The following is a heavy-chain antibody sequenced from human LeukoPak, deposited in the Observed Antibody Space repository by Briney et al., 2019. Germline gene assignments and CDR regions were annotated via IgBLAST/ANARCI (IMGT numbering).Heavy chain of an antibody. Sequence: ASVKVSCKASGGTFSSYAISWVRQAPGQGLEWMGGIIPIFGTANYAQKFQGRVTITADESTSTAYMELSSLRSEDTAVYYCARDRHPRDPKGAYYDSSGHYYFDHWGQGTLVTVSS. CDR3: ARDRHPRDPKGAYYDSSGHYYFDH. CDR1: GGTFSSYA. D-gene: IGHD3-22*01. J-gene: IGHJ4*02. V-gene: IGHV1-69*13. CDR2: IIPIFGTA.